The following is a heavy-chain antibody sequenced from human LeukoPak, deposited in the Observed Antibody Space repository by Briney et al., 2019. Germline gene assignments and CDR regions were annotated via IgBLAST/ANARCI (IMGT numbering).Heavy chain of an antibody. Sequence: GGSLRLSCAASGFTFSSYAMHWVRQAPGKGLEWVAVISYDGSNKYYADSVKGRFTISRDNSKNTLYLQMDSLRAEDTAVYYCARGSTSLDYWGQGTLVTVSS. D-gene: IGHD2-2*01. J-gene: IGHJ4*02. CDR3: ARGSTSLDY. CDR1: GFTFSSYA. CDR2: ISYDGSNK. V-gene: IGHV3-30-3*01.